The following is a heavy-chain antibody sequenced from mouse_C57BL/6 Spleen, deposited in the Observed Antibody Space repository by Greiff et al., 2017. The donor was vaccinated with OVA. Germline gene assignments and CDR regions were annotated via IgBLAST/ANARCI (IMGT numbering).Heavy chain of an antibody. D-gene: IGHD1-1*01. CDR3: ARSYYGSSYYFDY. V-gene: IGHV1-18*01. Sequence: VQLKESGPELVKPGASVKIPCKASGYTFTDYNMDWVKQSHGKSLEWIGDINPNNGGTIYNQKFKGKATLTVDKSSSTAYMELRTLTSEDSAIYYCARSYYGSSYYFDYWGQGTTLTVSS. CDR1: GYTFTDYN. CDR2: INPNNGGT. J-gene: IGHJ2*01.